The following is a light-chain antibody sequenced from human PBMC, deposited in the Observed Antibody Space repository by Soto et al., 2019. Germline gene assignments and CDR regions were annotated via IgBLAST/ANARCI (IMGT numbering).Light chain of an antibody. Sequence: QSVLTQPPSVSGAPGQRVTISCTGSSSNIGAGYDVHWYQQLPGTAPKLPIYGNSNRPSGVPDRFSGSKSGTSASLAITGLQAEYEADYYCQSYDSSLSGRYVFGTGTKLTVL. CDR1: SSNIGAGYD. V-gene: IGLV1-40*01. J-gene: IGLJ1*01. CDR2: GNS. CDR3: QSYDSSLSGRYV.